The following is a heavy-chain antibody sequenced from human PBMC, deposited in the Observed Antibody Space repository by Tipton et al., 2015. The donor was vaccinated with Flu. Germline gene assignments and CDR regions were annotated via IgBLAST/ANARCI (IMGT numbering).Heavy chain of an antibody. CDR2: IYYSGST. D-gene: IGHD6-13*01. CDR1: GGSISSYY. Sequence: TLSLTCTVSGGSISSYYWSWIRQPPGKGLEWIGYIYYSGSTNYNPSFKSRVTISVDTSKNQFSLKLSSMTAADTAVYYCARGSSWYLHFQHWGQGTLVTVSS. V-gene: IGHV4-59*01. J-gene: IGHJ1*01. CDR3: ARGSSWYLHFQH.